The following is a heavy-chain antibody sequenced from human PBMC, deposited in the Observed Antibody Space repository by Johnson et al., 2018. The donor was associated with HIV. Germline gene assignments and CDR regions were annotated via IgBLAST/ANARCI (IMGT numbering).Heavy chain of an antibody. D-gene: IGHD1-26*01. CDR3: ARRARILGAWRDAFDI. CDR1: GFIFDDYG. Sequence: VQLVESGGGVVQPGGSLRLSCAASGFIFDDYGMSWVRKAPGKGLEWVSGMNWNGGSRGYGDSVKGRFTISRDNSKNTLYLQMGSLRAEDMAVYYCARRARILGAWRDAFDIWGQGTMVTVSS. V-gene: IGHV3-20*04. CDR2: MNWNGGSR. J-gene: IGHJ3*02.